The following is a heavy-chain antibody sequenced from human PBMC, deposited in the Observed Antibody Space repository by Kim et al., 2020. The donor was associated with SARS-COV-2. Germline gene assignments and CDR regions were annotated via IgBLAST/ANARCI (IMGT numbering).Heavy chain of an antibody. J-gene: IGHJ4*02. CDR2: IKKDGREQ. CDR1: GFPFSDFW. V-gene: IGHV3-7*01. D-gene: IGHD2-2*01. Sequence: GGSLRLSCAASGFPFSDFWMSWVRQAPGKGLEWVANIKKDGREQYYVDSVKGRFTISRDNAKNSLYLQMNSLRAEDTAMYYCARGGWYPSFWGQGTLVTVSS. CDR3: ARGGWYPSF.